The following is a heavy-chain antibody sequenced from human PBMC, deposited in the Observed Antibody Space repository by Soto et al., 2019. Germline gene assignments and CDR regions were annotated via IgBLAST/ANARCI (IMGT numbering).Heavy chain of an antibody. D-gene: IGHD2-2*01. CDR2: IIPILGIA. CDR1: GDTFSSHT. Sequence: ASVKVSCKASGDTFSSHTISWVRQAPGQGLEWMGRIIPILGIANYPQKFQGRVTITADRSTSTAYMELSSLRSEDTAVYYCARDRYCSTTTCWSYYWFDPWGQGTLVTVSS. V-gene: IGHV1-69*04. J-gene: IGHJ5*02. CDR3: ARDRYCSTTTCWSYYWFDP.